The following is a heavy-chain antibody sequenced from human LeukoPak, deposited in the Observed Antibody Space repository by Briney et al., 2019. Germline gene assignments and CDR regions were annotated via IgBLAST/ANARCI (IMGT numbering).Heavy chain of an antibody. Sequence: SGTLSLTCAVYGGSFSGYYWNWIRQPPGKGLEWIGEINHSGSTNYNPSLKSRVTISVDTSKNQFSLKLISVTAADTAVYYCARGQPRSYYDSSGYYYPHWGQGTLVTVSS. CDR2: INHSGST. J-gene: IGHJ4*02. CDR3: ARGQPRSYYDSSGYYYPH. V-gene: IGHV4-34*01. D-gene: IGHD3-22*01. CDR1: GGSFSGYY.